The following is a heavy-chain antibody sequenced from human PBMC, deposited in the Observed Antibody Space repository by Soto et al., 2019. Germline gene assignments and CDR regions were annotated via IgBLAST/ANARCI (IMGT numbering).Heavy chain of an antibody. V-gene: IGHV4-30-4*01. J-gene: IGHJ4*02. CDR3: ASTWWTVVIDN. D-gene: IGHD2-15*01. Sequence: QVQLQESGPGLVQPSQTLSLTCTVSGGSISSGDYYWSWIRQPPGKGLEWIGYIYYSGSTYYNPSPKRRVTIAVDTSKNQFSLKLSSVTAADTAVYYCASTWWTVVIDNWGQGTLVTVSS. CDR2: IYYSGST. CDR1: GGSISSGDYY.